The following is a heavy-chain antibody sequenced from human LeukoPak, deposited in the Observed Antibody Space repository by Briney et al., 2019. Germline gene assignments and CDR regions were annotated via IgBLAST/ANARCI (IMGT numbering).Heavy chain of an antibody. J-gene: IGHJ2*01. CDR1: GFTFSSYT. Sequence: PGGSLRLSCAASGFTFSSYTMNWVRQAPGKGLEWVSYISSGSSTISYADSVKGRFSISRDNAKNSLYLQLNSLRDEDTAMYYCAREPRGFFSYFDLWGRGTLVAVSS. CDR2: ISSGSSTI. CDR3: AREPRGFFSYFDL. V-gene: IGHV3-48*02. D-gene: IGHD3-10*01.